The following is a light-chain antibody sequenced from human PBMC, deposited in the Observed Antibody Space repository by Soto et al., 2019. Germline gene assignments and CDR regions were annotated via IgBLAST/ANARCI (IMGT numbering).Light chain of an antibody. CDR2: VAS. Sequence: DIVMTQSPATLSVSLGDRATLSCRASQSVSSNLAWYQLKPGQAPMLLLYVASTRATGIPARSSGSGSGTEFTLTISSLQSEDFAVYYCQQYNDWPTFGQGTKVDIK. V-gene: IGKV3-15*01. J-gene: IGKJ1*01. CDR3: QQYNDWPT. CDR1: QSVSSN.